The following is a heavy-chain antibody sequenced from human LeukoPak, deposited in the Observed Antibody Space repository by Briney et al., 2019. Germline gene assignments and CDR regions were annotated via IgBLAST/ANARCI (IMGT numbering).Heavy chain of an antibody. CDR3: ARDSSSRRSANKIDY. Sequence: SETLSLTCAVYGGSFSGYYWSWIRQPPGKGLEWIGEINHSGSTNYNPSLKSRVTISVDTSKNQFSLKLSSVTAADTAVYYCARDSSSRRSANKIDYWGQGTLVTVSS. J-gene: IGHJ4*02. V-gene: IGHV4-34*01. CDR1: GGSFSGYY. CDR2: INHSGST. D-gene: IGHD6-6*01.